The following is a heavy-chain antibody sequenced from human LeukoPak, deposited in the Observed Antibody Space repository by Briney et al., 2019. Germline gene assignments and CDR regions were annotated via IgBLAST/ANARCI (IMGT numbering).Heavy chain of an antibody. CDR1: GGSISSYY. J-gene: IGHJ6*02. V-gene: IGHV4-59*01. Sequence: PSETLSLTCTVSGGSISSYYWSWIRQPPGKGLEWIGYIYYSGSTNYNPSLKSQVTISVDTSKNQFSLKLSSVTAADTAVYYCARATSATFPYYYYYYGMDVWGQGTTVTVSS. CDR2: IYYSGST. D-gene: IGHD2-15*01. CDR3: ARATSATFPYYYYYYGMDV.